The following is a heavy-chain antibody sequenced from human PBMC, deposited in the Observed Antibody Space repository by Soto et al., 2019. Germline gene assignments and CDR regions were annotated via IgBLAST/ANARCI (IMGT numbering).Heavy chain of an antibody. CDR3: AKDRRSGWYNWFDP. J-gene: IGHJ5*02. Sequence: GGSLRLSCAASGFTFSSYGMHWVRQAPGKGLEWVAVISYDGSNKYYADSVKGRFTISRDNPKNTLYLQMNSLRAEDTAVYYCAKDRRSGWYNWFDPWGQETLVTVSP. CDR1: GFTFSSYG. CDR2: ISYDGSNK. D-gene: IGHD6-19*01. V-gene: IGHV3-30*18.